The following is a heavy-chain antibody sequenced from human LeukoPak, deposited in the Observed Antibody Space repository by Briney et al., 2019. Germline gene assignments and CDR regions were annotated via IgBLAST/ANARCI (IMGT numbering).Heavy chain of an antibody. CDR1: GGSFSGYY. Sequence: KPSETLSLTCAVYGGSFSGYYWSWIRQPPGKGLEWIGEINHSGSTNYNPSLKSRVTISVDTSKNQFSLKLSSVTAADTAVYYCARGGRGSWDAFDIWGQGTMVTVSS. CDR3: ARGGRGSWDAFDI. V-gene: IGHV4-34*01. D-gene: IGHD1-26*01. J-gene: IGHJ3*02. CDR2: INHSGST.